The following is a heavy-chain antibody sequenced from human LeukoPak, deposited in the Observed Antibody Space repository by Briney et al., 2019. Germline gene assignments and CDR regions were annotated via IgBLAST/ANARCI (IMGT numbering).Heavy chain of an antibody. CDR1: AFTFSSYA. V-gene: IGHV3-30-3*01. D-gene: IGHD3-16*02. CDR3: ARGELSYFDY. CDR2: IAYDGSNE. J-gene: IGHJ4*02. Sequence: GRSLRLSCAASAFTFSSYAMHWVRQAPCKGLEWVAAIAYDGSNEYYPDSVKGRFTISRDNSKNTLYLQMNSLRAEDTAVYYCARGELSYFDYWGQGTLVTVSS.